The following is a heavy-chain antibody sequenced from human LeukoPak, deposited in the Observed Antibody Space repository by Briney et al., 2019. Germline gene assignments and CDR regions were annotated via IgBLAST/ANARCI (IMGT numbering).Heavy chain of an antibody. V-gene: IGHV4-61*02. CDR3: AREEARGIEYYYYMDV. Sequence: PSETLSLTCTVSGGSISSGSYYWSWIRQPAGKGLEWIGRIYTSGSTNYNPSLKSRVTISVDTSKNQFSLKLSSVTAADTAVYYCAREEARGIEYYYYMDVWGKGTTVTVSS. J-gene: IGHJ6*03. CDR1: GGSISSGSYY. CDR2: IYTSGST. D-gene: IGHD3-16*01.